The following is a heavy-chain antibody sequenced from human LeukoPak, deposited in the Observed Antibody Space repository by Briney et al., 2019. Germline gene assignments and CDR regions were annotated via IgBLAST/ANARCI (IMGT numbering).Heavy chain of an antibody. D-gene: IGHD3-10*01. CDR3: VKGGVSGDH. Sequence: GGSLRLSCAASGFTFSSYAMSWVRQAPGKGLEWVSVISGSGDSTYCADSVRGRFTISRDNSKNTLYLQMNSLRAEDTAVYYCVKGGVSGDHWGQGTLVTVSS. J-gene: IGHJ4*02. V-gene: IGHV3-23*01. CDR1: GFTFSSYA. CDR2: ISGSGDST.